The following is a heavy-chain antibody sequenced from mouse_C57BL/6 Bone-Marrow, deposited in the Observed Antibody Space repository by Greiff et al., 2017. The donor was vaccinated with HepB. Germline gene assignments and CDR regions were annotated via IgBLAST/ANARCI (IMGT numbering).Heavy chain of an antibody. CDR3: ARQGFITTVVASYWYFDV. J-gene: IGHJ1*03. V-gene: IGHV5-15*01. CDR2: ISNLAYSI. Sequence: EVQLVESGGGLVQPGGSLKLSCAASGFTFSDYGMAWVRQAPRKGPEWVAFISNLAYSIYYADTVTGRFTISRENAKNTLYLEMSSLRSEDTAMYYCARQGFITTVVASYWYFDVWGTGTTVTVSS. CDR1: GFTFSDYG. D-gene: IGHD1-1*01.